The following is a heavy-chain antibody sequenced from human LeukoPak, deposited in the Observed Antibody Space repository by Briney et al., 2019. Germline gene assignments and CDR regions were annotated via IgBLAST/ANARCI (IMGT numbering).Heavy chain of an antibody. CDR2: INHSGST. J-gene: IGHJ6*03. D-gene: IGHD2-2*01. CDR1: GGSFSGYY. CDR3: ARARCGVSSTSCLLRGPYYYYYMDV. V-gene: IGHV4-34*01. Sequence: SETLSLTYAVYGGSFSGYYWSWIRQPPGKGLEWIGEINHSGSTNYNPSLKSRVTISVDTSKNQFSLKLSSVTAADTAVYYCARARCGVSSTSCLLRGPYYYYYMDVWGKGTTVTVSS.